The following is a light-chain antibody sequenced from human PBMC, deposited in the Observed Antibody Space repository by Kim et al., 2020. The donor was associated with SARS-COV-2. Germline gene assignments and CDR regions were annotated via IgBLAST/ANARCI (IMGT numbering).Light chain of an antibody. Sequence: EIVLTQSPGTLSLSPGERGTLSCRASQSINSNYLAWYQQKPGQAPRLLIYGASSRATGIPDRFSGRGSGTDFTFTINKLEPEDFAVYFCQQYGSSPYTFGQGTKLEI. CDR2: GAS. J-gene: IGKJ2*01. CDR3: QQYGSSPYT. CDR1: QSINSNY. V-gene: IGKV3-20*01.